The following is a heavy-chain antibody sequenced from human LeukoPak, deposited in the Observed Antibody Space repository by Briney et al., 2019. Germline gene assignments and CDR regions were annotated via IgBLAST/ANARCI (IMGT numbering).Heavy chain of an antibody. V-gene: IGHV3-30*02. CDR3: ANKGGYSYGYDYYYMDV. Sequence: PGGSLRLSCAASGFTFSSYGVHWVRQAPGKGLEWVAFIRYDGSNKYYADSVKGRFTISRDNSKNTLYLQMNSLRAEDTAVYYCANKGGYSYGYDYYYMDVWGKGTTVTISS. J-gene: IGHJ6*03. CDR2: IRYDGSNK. CDR1: GFTFSSYG. D-gene: IGHD5-18*01.